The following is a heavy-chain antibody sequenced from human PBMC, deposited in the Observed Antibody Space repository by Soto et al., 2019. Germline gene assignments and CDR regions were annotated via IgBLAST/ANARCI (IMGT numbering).Heavy chain of an antibody. CDR3: ARESLKNYYDSGGDAFDI. J-gene: IGHJ3*02. CDR1: GFTFSNYA. Sequence: GGSLRLSCAASGFTFSNYAMSWVRQAPGKGLEWVSAISGSGGWTYYADSVKGRFTIPRDNSKNTLYLQMNSLRAEDTALYYCARESLKNYYDSGGDAFDIWGQGTMVTVSS. CDR2: ISGSGGWT. D-gene: IGHD3-22*01. V-gene: IGHV3-23*01.